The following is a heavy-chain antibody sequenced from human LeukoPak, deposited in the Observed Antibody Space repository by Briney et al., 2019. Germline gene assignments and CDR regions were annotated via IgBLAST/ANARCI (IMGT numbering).Heavy chain of an antibody. J-gene: IGHJ4*02. CDR2: ISSSSSYT. V-gene: IGHV3-11*06. CDR3: ARPPPSCSSTSCYQQY. CDR1: GFTFSDYY. D-gene: IGHD2-2*01. Sequence: PGGSLRLSCAASGFTFSDYYMSWIRQAPGKGLEWVSYISSSSSYTNYADSVKGRFTISRDNAKNSLYLQMNSLRAEDTAVYYCARPPPSCSSTSCYQQYWGQGTLVTVSS.